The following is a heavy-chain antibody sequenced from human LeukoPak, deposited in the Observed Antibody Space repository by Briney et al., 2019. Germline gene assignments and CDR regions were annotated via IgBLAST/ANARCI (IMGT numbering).Heavy chain of an antibody. V-gene: IGHV3-48*04. Sequence: GGSLRLSCAASGFTFSGYAMNWVRQAPGKGLEWVSYISTSGSPIYYADSVKGRFTISRDNAKNSLYLQLNSLRSDDTAVYYCARAVYDFSTYYYYYYMDVWGKGTTVTVSS. CDR3: ARAVYDFSTYYYYYYMDV. CDR2: ISTSGSPI. D-gene: IGHD3-3*01. CDR1: GFTFSGYA. J-gene: IGHJ6*03.